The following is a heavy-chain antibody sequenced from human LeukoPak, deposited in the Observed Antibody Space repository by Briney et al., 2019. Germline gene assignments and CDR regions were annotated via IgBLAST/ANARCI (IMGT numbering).Heavy chain of an antibody. Sequence: GGSLRLSCAASGFTVSSNYMSWVRQAPGKGLEWVSVIYSGGSTYYADSVKGRFTISRDNSKNTLYLQMNSLRAEDTAVYYCAKKRGMQLWQYYFDYWGQGTLVTVSS. V-gene: IGHV3-53*01. J-gene: IGHJ4*02. CDR2: IYSGGST. D-gene: IGHD5-18*01. CDR1: GFTVSSNY. CDR3: AKKRGMQLWQYYFDY.